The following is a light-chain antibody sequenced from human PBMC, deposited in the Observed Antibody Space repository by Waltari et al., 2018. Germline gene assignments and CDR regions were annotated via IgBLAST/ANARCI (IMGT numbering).Light chain of an antibody. Sequence: QSVLTQPPSLSAAPGQKVTIPCSGRNPHIGPHYVSWYKQIPGTAPKLLIYDNHKRPSGMPDRFSGSRSGTSATLDISGLQTGDEAEYYCATWETRLSTVVFGGGTKLTVL. V-gene: IGLV1-51*01. CDR3: ATWETRLSTVV. CDR1: NPHIGPHY. J-gene: IGLJ2*01. CDR2: DNH.